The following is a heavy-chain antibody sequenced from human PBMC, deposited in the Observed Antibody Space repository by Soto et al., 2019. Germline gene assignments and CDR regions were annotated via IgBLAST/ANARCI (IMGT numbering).Heavy chain of an antibody. V-gene: IGHV1-18*01. CDR2: ISAYNGNT. Sequence: SWKRKAPGQGLEWMGWISAYNGNTTYAQKLQGRVTMTTDTSTSTAYMELRSLRSDDTAMYYCARDRHRPAMGFFFFNDTETCENYTLSTLDS. J-gene: IGHJ5*01. CDR3: ARDRHRPAMGFFFFNDTETCENYTLSTLDS. D-gene: IGHD2-2*01.